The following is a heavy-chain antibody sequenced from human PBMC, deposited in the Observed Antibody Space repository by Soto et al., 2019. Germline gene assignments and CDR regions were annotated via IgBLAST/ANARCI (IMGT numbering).Heavy chain of an antibody. CDR2: VSAYNGNT. D-gene: IGHD6-13*01. V-gene: IGHV1-18*01. Sequence: QVQLVQSGAEVKKPGASMKVSCKASGFTFTSYGISWVRQAPGQGLEWMGWVSAYNGNTHYAQKLPGRVTMTTDTSKTTAYMELRSLRSDVTAVYYCSRGGSSWQPHEDYWGQGTLVTVSS. J-gene: IGHJ4*02. CDR3: SRGGSSWQPHEDY. CDR1: GFTFTSYG.